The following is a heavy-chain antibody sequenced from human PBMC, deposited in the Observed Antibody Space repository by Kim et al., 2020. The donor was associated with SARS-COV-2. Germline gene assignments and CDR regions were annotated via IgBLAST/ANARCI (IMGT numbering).Heavy chain of an antibody. CDR2: INHSGST. Sequence: SETLSLTCAVYGGSFSGYYWSWIRQPPGKGLEWIGEINHSGSTNYNPSLKSRVTISVDTSKNQFSLKLSSVTAADTAVYYCARRPPSANWFDPWGQGTL. J-gene: IGHJ5*02. CDR3: ARRPPSANWFDP. CDR1: GGSFSGYY. V-gene: IGHV4-34*01.